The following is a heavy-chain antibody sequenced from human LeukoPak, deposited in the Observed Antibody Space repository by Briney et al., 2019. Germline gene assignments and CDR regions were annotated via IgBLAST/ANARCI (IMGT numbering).Heavy chain of an antibody. V-gene: IGHV4-38-2*02. CDR3: ARVVVVAATRPNWFDP. J-gene: IGHJ5*02. D-gene: IGHD2-15*01. CDR2: IYHSGST. Sequence: PSETLSLTCTVSGYSISSGYYWGWIRQPPGKGLEWIGSIYHSGSTYYNPSLKSRVTISVDTSKNQFSLKLSSVTAADTAVYYCARVVVVAATRPNWFDPWGQGTLVTVSS. CDR1: GYSISSGYY.